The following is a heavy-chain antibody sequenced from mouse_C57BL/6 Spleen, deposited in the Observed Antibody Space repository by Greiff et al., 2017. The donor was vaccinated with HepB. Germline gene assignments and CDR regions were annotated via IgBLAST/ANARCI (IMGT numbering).Heavy chain of an antibody. J-gene: IGHJ3*01. D-gene: IGHD2-4*01. CDR2: ISGGGGNT. CDR3: ARHDFGFAY. Sequence: EVHLVESGGGLVKPGGSLKLSCAASGFTFSSYTMSWVRQTPEKRLEWVATISGGGGNTYYPDSVKGRFTISRDNAKNTLYLQMSRLRSEDTALYYCARHDFGFAYWGQGTLVTVSA. V-gene: IGHV5-9*01. CDR1: GFTFSSYT.